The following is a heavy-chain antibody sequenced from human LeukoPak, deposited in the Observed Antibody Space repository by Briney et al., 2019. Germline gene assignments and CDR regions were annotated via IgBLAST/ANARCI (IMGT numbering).Heavy chain of an antibody. V-gene: IGHV1-2*02. J-gene: IGHJ6*03. D-gene: IGHD3-10*01. CDR1: GYTFTSYG. Sequence: GASVKVSCKASGYTFTSYGISWVRQAPGQGLEWMGWINPNSGGTNYAQKFQGRVTMTRDTSISTAYMELSRLRSDDTAVYYCATRGGYYRYYYYYMDVWGKGTTVTVSS. CDR3: ATRGGYYRYYYYYMDV. CDR2: INPNSGGT.